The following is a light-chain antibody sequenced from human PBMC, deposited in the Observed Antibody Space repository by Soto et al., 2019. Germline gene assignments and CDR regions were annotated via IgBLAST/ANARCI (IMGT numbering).Light chain of an antibody. V-gene: IGKV1-39*01. CDR1: QSITSY. CDR3: QQTYGTPQT. CDR2: AAS. J-gene: IGKJ1*01. Sequence: DIQMTQSPSSLSTSIWDRVTLTCRASQSITSYLNWYQQKPGKAPELLIHAASSLQSGVPSRFSGSGSGTDFTLTISSLQPEDFATYYCQQTYGTPQTFGQGTKVDIK.